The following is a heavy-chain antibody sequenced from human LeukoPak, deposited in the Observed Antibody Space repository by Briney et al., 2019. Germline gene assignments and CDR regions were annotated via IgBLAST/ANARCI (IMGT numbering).Heavy chain of an antibody. Sequence: SETLSLTCTVSGGSISSGDYYWSWIRQPPGKGLEWIGYIYYSGSTYYNPSLKSRVTISVDTSKNQFSLKLSSVTAADTAVYYCARESTVTTRIMSGLKGLFDPWGQGTLVTVSS. D-gene: IGHD4-17*01. CDR3: ARESTVTTRIMSGLKGLFDP. CDR2: IYYSGST. CDR1: GGSISSGDYY. V-gene: IGHV4-30-4*01. J-gene: IGHJ5*02.